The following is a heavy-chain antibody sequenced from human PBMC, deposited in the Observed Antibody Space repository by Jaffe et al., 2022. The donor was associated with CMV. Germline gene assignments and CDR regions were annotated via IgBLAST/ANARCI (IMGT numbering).Heavy chain of an antibody. D-gene: IGHD3-22*01. V-gene: IGHV4-31*03. CDR2: IYYSGTV. CDR1: GASISSGAYY. CDR3: ARSRFQRTYRYDSREDCFDY. Sequence: QVQLQESGPGLVKPSQTLSLTCTVSGASISSGAYYWSWIRQHPGKGLEWIGFIYYSGTVYYNPSLRGRISISVETSKNQFSLKLTAVTAADTAVYYCARSRFQRTYRYDSREDCFDYWGQGTLVIVSS. J-gene: IGHJ4*02.